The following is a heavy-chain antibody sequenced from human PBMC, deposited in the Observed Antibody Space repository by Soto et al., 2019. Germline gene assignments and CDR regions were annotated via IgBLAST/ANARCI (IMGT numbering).Heavy chain of an antibody. J-gene: IGHJ4*02. D-gene: IGHD3-22*01. Sequence: EVQLMESGGGLVHPGGSLRLSCAASGFTFTNYAMSWVRQAPGKGLEWVSITSGSGGSTYYADSVKGRFTISRDNSKNTLYLQMDSLRVEDTAVYYCAKVIVVIAAAGDYFDHWGQGTLVTVSS. CDR2: TSGSGGST. CDR1: GFTFTNYA. CDR3: AKVIVVIAAAGDYFDH. V-gene: IGHV3-23*01.